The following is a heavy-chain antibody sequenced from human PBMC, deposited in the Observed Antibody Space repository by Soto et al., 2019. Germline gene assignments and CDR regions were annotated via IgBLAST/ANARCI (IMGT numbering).Heavy chain of an antibody. Sequence: GASVKVSCKASGYTFTSYAMHWVRQAPGQRLEWMGWINAGNGNTKYSQKFQGRVTITRDTSASTAYMELSSLRSEDTAVYYCARNHSPRTVTTLGRWGQGTLVTVS. J-gene: IGHJ4*02. V-gene: IGHV1-3*01. CDR2: INAGNGNT. D-gene: IGHD4-17*01. CDR3: ARNHSPRTVTTLGR. CDR1: GYTFTSYA.